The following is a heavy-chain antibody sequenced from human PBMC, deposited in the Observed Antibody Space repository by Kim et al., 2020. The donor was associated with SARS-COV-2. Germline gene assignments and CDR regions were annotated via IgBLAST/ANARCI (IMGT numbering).Heavy chain of an antibody. D-gene: IGHD3-3*01. Sequence: TTYAQRFQGRLTLTRDTSTRTVYMELRSLRSDDTAMYYCARVLLLENYFDPWGQGTLVTVSS. CDR2: T. CDR3: ARVLLLENYFDP. J-gene: IGHJ5*02. V-gene: IGHV1-46*01.